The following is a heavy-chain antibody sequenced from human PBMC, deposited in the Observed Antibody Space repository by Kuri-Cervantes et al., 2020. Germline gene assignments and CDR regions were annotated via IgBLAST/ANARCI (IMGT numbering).Heavy chain of an antibody. J-gene: IGHJ5*02. CDR2: ITSSSSYI. V-gene: IGHV3-21*01. D-gene: IGHD4-17*01. CDR1: GFIFSSYS. CDR3: AKDNLYLVTNFPRTTVTTRWFDP. Sequence: GESLKISCAASGFIFSSYSMNWVRQAPGKGLEWVSSITSSSSYIYYADSVKGRFTISRDNAKNSLYLQMNSLRTEDTAVYYCAKDNLYLVTNFPRTTVTTRWFDPWGQGTLVTVSS.